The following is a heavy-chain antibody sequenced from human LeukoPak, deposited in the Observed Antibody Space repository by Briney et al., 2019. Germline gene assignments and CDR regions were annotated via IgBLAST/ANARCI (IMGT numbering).Heavy chain of an antibody. CDR2: INHSGST. D-gene: IGHD6-19*01. CDR3: ARGRGIAVAGKSAHGY. Sequence: SETLSPTCAVYGGSFSGYYWNWIRQPPGKGLEWIGEINHSGSTTYNPSLKSRVTISVDTSKNQFSLKLSSVTAADTAVYYCARGRGIAVAGKSAHGYWGQGTLVTVSS. V-gene: IGHV4-34*01. J-gene: IGHJ4*02. CDR1: GGSFSGYY.